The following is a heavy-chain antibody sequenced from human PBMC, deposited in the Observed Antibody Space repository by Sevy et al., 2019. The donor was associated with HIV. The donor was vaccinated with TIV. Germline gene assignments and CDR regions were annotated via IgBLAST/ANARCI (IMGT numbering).Heavy chain of an antibody. Sequence: GGSLRLSCAASGFTFSSYAMSWVRQAPGKGLEWVSAISGRGGSTYYADSVKGRFTISRDNSKNTLYLQMNSLRAEDTAVYYCAKRYNWNFFAFDIWGQGTMVTVSS. J-gene: IGHJ3*02. CDR2: ISGRGGST. V-gene: IGHV3-23*01. D-gene: IGHD1-1*01. CDR3: AKRYNWNFFAFDI. CDR1: GFTFSSYA.